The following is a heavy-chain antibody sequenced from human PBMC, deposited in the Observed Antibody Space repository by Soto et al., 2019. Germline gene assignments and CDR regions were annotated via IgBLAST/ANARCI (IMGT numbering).Heavy chain of an antibody. Sequence: GGSLRLSCVASGFTFSGDWMHWVRQVPGKGLVWVSRISPDGTTTYYADSVKGRFTISRDNAKNTLYLQMNSLRAEDTAVYYCARERNIAASDYWGQGTLVTVSS. D-gene: IGHD6-13*01. CDR1: GFTFSGDW. V-gene: IGHV3-74*01. CDR3: ARERNIAASDY. J-gene: IGHJ4*02. CDR2: ISPDGTTT.